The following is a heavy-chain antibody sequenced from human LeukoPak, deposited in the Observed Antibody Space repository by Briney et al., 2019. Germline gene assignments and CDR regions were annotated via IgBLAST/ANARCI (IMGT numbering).Heavy chain of an antibody. D-gene: IGHD1-14*01. J-gene: IGHJ4*02. V-gene: IGHV4-34*01. Sequence: SETLSLTCAVYGGSFSGHYWSWIRQPPGKGLEWIGEINRSGGTVYNPSLKSRVTISADTSKNQFSLKLSSVTAADTAVYYCARDQNRQFDYWGQGTLVTVSS. CDR3: ARDQNRQFDY. CDR1: GGSFSGHY. CDR2: INRSGGT.